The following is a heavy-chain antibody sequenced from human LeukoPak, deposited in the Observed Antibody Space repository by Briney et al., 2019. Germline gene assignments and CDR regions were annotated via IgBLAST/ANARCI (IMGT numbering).Heavy chain of an antibody. CDR1: GGSFSGYY. CDR2: FYYSESP. V-gene: IGHV4-59*01. D-gene: IGHD5-18*01. Sequence: SETLSLTCAVYGGSFSGYYWSWIRQPPGKGLEWIGFFYYSESPTYNPSLKSRVTISVDTSRNQFSLKLSSVTAADTAVYYCARRSYDYDFDYWGQGTLVTVSS. CDR3: ARRSYDYDFDY. J-gene: IGHJ4*02.